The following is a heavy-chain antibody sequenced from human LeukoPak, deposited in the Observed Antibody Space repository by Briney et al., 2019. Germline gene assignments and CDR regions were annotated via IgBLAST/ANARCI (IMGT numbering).Heavy chain of an antibody. Sequence: GGSLRLSCAASGFTFSSYAMHWVRQAPGKGLEWVAVISYDGSNKYYADSVKGRFTISRDNSKNTLYLQMNSLRAEDTAVYYCARDLGSSGWYVRYYYYGMDVWGQGTTVTVSS. CDR2: ISYDGSNK. CDR1: GFTFSSYA. J-gene: IGHJ6*02. D-gene: IGHD6-19*01. CDR3: ARDLGSSGWYVRYYYYGMDV. V-gene: IGHV3-30-3*01.